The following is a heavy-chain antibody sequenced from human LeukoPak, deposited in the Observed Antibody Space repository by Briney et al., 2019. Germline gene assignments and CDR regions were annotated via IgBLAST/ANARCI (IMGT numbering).Heavy chain of an antibody. CDR3: ARGRYDRRGSYDLVQMKAFDY. D-gene: IGHD3-22*01. V-gene: IGHV4-34*01. CDR1: GGSFSGYY. CDR2: INHKGNT. Sequence: SETLSLTCAVYGGSFSGYYWTWIRQPPGKGLEWIGEINHKGNTNYNPSLESRVAISADTSKNHFSLNLSSVTAADTAVYYCARGRYDRRGSYDLVQMKAFDYWGQGTLVTVSP. J-gene: IGHJ4*02.